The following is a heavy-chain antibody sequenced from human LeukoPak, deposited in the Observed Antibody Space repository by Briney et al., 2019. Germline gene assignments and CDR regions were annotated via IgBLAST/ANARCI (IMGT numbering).Heavy chain of an antibody. CDR3: ARDKSIATRPIFDY. Sequence: PGGSLRLSCAASRFIFTTYAMTWVPQAPGKGVECVAFISSSGDSAYYADSMKGRFTISRDYSQSTLYLQMNGLRAEVTAIYYCARDKSIATRPIFDYWGQGTLVTVSS. CDR1: RFIFTTYA. V-gene: IGHV3-23*01. CDR2: ISSSGDSA. D-gene: IGHD6-6*01. J-gene: IGHJ4*02.